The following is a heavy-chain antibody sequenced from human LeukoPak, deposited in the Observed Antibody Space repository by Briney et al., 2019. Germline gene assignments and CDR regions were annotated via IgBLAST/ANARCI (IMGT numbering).Heavy chain of an antibody. CDR2: ISGSGGST. J-gene: IGHJ5*02. CDR3: AKGPFSYSAYGAFRYCSSTSCYAGFDP. D-gene: IGHD2-2*01. V-gene: IGHV3-23*01. CDR1: GCTFSSYA. Sequence: GGSLRLSCAASGCTFSSYAMSWVRQAPGKGLEWVSAISGSGGSTYYADSVKGRFTISRDNSKNTLYLQMNSLRAEDTAVYYCAKGPFSYSAYGAFRYCSSTSCYAGFDPWGQGTLVSVSS.